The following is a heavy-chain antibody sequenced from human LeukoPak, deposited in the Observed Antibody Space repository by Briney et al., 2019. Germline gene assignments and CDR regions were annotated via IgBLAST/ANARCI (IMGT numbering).Heavy chain of an antibody. D-gene: IGHD3-9*01. CDR2: IYYSGST. J-gene: IGHJ5*02. Sequence: PSQTLSLTCTVSGVSISSGGYYWSWLRQHPGKGLEWIVYIYYSGSTYYNPSLKSRVTISVDTSKNQFSLKLSSVTAADTAVYYCARGARYFDWLLYPTEGWFDPWGQGTLVTVSS. CDR3: ARGARYFDWLLYPTEGWFDP. V-gene: IGHV4-31*03. CDR1: GVSISSGGYY.